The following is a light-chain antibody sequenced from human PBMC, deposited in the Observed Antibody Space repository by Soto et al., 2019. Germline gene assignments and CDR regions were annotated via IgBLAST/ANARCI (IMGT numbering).Light chain of an antibody. Sequence: EIVMTQSPSTLTVSPGERATLSCRASQSVNINLEWYQQQPGKAPRLLIHGASTRATGIPARFSGSGSGTEFTLTINNLQSEDFAVYYCQQYRNWPRTFGQGTKVDIK. CDR2: GAS. CDR1: QSVNIN. J-gene: IGKJ1*01. CDR3: QQYRNWPRT. V-gene: IGKV3-15*01.